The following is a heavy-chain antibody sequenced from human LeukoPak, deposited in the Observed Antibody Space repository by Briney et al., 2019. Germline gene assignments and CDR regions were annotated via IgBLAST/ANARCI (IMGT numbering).Heavy chain of an antibody. CDR3: ARRFFSSSWYRGSGGMDV. Sequence: GGSLRLSCAASGFTFSLYGMRWVRQAPGKGLEWVALIWSDGSNKYYADSVKGRSTISRDSSKNTLYLQMNSLRAEDTAVYYCARRFFSSSWYRGSGGMDVWGQGTTVAVSS. J-gene: IGHJ6*02. V-gene: IGHV3-33*01. CDR2: IWSDGSNK. D-gene: IGHD6-13*01. CDR1: GFTFSLYG.